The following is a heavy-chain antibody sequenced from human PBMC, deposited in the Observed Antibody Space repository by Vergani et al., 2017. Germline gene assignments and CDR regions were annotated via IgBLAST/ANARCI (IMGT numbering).Heavy chain of an antibody. CDR1: GGSISSSSYY. J-gene: IGHJ6*03. V-gene: IGHV4-39*01. CDR2: IYYSGST. CDR3: ARVRSDLLFRDYYMDV. Sequence: QLQLQESGPGLVKPSETLSLTCTVSGGSISSSSYYWGWIRQPPGKGLEWIGSIYYSGSTYYNPSLKSRVTISIETSKNQFSLNLSSVTAADTAVYYCARVRSDLLFRDYYMDVWGKGTTVTVSS. D-gene: IGHD3-9*01.